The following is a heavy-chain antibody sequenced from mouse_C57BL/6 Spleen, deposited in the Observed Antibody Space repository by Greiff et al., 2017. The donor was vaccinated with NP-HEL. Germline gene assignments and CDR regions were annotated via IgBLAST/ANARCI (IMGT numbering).Heavy chain of an antibody. CDR2: ISYDGSN. CDR3: ARGATVVAHFDY. V-gene: IGHV3-6*01. CDR1: GYSITSGYY. D-gene: IGHD1-1*01. J-gene: IGHJ2*01. Sequence: VQLQQSGPGLVKPSQSLSLTCSVTGYSITSGYYWNWIRQFPGNKLEWMGYISYDGSNNYNPSLKNRISITRDTSKNQFFLKLNSVTTEDTATYYCARGATVVAHFDYWGQGTTLTVSS.